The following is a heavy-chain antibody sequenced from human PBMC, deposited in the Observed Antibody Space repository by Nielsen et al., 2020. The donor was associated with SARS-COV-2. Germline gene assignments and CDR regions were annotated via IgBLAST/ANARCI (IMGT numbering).Heavy chain of an antibody. J-gene: IGHJ5*02. CDR2: IYSDGNT. D-gene: IGHD1-26*01. Sequence: GESLKISCAASGFSVSSHDMNWVRQAPGEGLQWVSLIYSDGNTKYADSVKGRFSISRDNSKNMLYLQMNSLRAEDTALYYCAKEGNSGSAYDQWGQGTLVTVSS. CDR3: AKEGNSGSAYDQ. CDR1: GFSVSSHD. V-gene: IGHV3-53*01.